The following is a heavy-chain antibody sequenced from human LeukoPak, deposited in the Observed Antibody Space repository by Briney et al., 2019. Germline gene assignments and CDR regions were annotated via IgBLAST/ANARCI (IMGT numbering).Heavy chain of an antibody. CDR2: ISPNNGNT. V-gene: IGHV1-18*01. J-gene: IGHJ6*02. D-gene: IGHD6-19*01. CDR3: ARDFNGRASGWLVNYYGMDV. CDR1: GYTFRSYD. Sequence: GASVKVSCKASGYTFRSYDITWVRQAPGQGLEWMGWISPNNGNTNYAQKFQGRVTMTTDTPTSTAYMEMRSLRSDDTAVYYCARDFNGRASGWLVNYYGMDVWGQGTTVTVSS.